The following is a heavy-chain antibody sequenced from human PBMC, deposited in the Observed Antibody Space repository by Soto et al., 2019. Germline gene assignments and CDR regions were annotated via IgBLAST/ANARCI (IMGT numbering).Heavy chain of an antibody. V-gene: IGHV3-11*06. Sequence: GGSLRLSRAASGFKVSDYYMSWIRQAPGKGLEWLSYSSNSGTYTRYADSVKGRFSISRDNAKNSLFLQINSLRGEDSATYYCARSGDNYNVLDYWGQGTPVTVSS. CDR1: GFKVSDYY. CDR3: ARSGDNYNVLDY. J-gene: IGHJ4*02. CDR2: SSNSGTYT. D-gene: IGHD3-10*02.